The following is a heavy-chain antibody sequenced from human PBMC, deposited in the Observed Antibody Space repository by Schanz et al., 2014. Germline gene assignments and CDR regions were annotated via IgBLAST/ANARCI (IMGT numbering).Heavy chain of an antibody. D-gene: IGHD3-22*01. J-gene: IGHJ4*02. CDR3: AKSYDTSGYSGFDY. Sequence: QVQLVESGGGVVQPGRSLRLSCAASGFTFSSYGMHWVRQAPGKGLEWVAVIWYDGSNEYYADSVKGRFTISRDNSKNTLSLQMNSLRAEDTAVYFCAKSYDTSGYSGFDYWGQGTLVTVSS. CDR1: GFTFSSYG. CDR2: IWYDGSNE. V-gene: IGHV3-33*06.